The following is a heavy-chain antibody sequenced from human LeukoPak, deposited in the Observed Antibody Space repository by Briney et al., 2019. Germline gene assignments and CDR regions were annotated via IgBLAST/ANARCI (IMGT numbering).Heavy chain of an antibody. V-gene: IGHV4-39*01. CDR2: IYYSGST. J-gene: IGHJ4*02. Sequence: PSETLSPTCTVSGGSISSSSYYWGWIRQPPGKGLEWIGSIYYSGSTYYNPSLKSRVTISVDTSKNQFSLKLSSVTAADTAVYYCARPLSIAVAGQFDYWGQGTLVTVSS. CDR1: GGSISSSSYY. D-gene: IGHD6-19*01. CDR3: ARPLSIAVAGQFDY.